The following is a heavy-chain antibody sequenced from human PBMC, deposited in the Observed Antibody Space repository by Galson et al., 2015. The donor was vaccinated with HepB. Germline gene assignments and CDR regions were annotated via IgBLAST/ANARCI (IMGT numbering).Heavy chain of an antibody. CDR3: ARSVSGYYYYYYYGMDV. V-gene: IGHV3-30-3*01. CDR2: ISYDGSNK. Sequence: SLRLSCAASGFTFSSYAMHWVRQAPGKGLEWVAVISYDGSNKYYADSVKGRFTISRDNSKNTLYLQMNSLRAEDTAWYYCARSVSGYYYYYYYGMDVWGQGTTVTVSS. J-gene: IGHJ6*02. D-gene: IGHD3-3*01. CDR1: GFTFSSYA.